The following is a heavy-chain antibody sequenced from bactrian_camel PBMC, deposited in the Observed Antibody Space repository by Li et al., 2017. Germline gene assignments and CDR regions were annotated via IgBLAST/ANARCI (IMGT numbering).Heavy chain of an antibody. CDR2: ITSDGTT. J-gene: IGHJ4*01. Sequence: VQLVESGGDWVQTGGSLRLSCEVSGFTIITGRLGWFRQRPGKERELVSTITSDGTTTYGDSVKGRFTISQDNAAKRITLYLQMHSLKTEDTAVYYCAARHCSAYEYNYWGQGTQVTVS. CDR3: AARHCSAYEYNY. D-gene: IGHD2*01. CDR1: GFTIITGR. V-gene: IGHV3S53*01.